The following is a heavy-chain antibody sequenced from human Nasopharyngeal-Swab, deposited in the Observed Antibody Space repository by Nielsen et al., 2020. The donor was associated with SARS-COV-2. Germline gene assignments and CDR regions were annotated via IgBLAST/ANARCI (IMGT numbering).Heavy chain of an antibody. D-gene: IGHD6-19*01. CDR3: AREGEDSSGWYEWGNYYYGMDV. V-gene: IGHV3-30-3*01. Sequence: GGSLRLSCAASGFTFSSYAMHWVRQAPGKGLEWVAVISYDGSNKYYADSVKGRFTISRDNSKNTLYLQMNSLRAEDTAVYYCAREGEDSSGWYEWGNYYYGMDVWGQGTTVTVSS. CDR1: GFTFSSYA. CDR2: ISYDGSNK. J-gene: IGHJ6*02.